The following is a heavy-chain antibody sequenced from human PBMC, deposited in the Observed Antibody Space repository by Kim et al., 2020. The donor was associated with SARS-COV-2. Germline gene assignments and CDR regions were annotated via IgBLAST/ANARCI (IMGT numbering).Heavy chain of an antibody. V-gene: IGHV1-46*04. CDR3: ARGYGSGSYGLDY. Sequence: ASVKVSCRASGYIFTRSYMHWVRQAPGQRLEWMGIINPGGGGTSYAQNLQGRVTMTSDTPTYTVYMELSSLRSEDTAVYYCARGYGSGSYGLDYWGQGTLVTVSS. J-gene: IGHJ4*02. CDR1: GYIFTRSY. CDR2: INPGGGGT. D-gene: IGHD3-10*01.